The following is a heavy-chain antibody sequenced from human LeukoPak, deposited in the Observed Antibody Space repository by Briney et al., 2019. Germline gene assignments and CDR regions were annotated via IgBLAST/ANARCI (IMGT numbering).Heavy chain of an antibody. Sequence: GGSLRLSCAASGFTFSNYAMSWVRQAPGKGLEWVSAISGSGGSTYYADSVKGRFTISRDNSKNTLYLQMNSLRAEDTAVYYCARDIVVVPAAKDYFDYWGQGTLVTVSS. CDR3: ARDIVVVPAAKDYFDY. CDR1: GFTFSNYA. V-gene: IGHV3-23*01. D-gene: IGHD2-2*01. J-gene: IGHJ4*02. CDR2: ISGSGGST.